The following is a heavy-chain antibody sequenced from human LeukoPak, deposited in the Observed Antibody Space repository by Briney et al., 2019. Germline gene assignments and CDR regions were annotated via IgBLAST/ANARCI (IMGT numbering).Heavy chain of an antibody. CDR2: INHSGST. CDR1: GGSISSYY. J-gene: IGHJ4*02. Sequence: SETLSLTCTVSGGSISSYYWSWIRQPPGKGLEWIGEINHSGSTNYNPSLKSRVTISVDTSKNQFSLKLSSVTAADTAVYYCARMKVYYDFWRVFDYWGQGTLVTVSS. CDR3: ARMKVYYDFWRVFDY. V-gene: IGHV4-34*01. D-gene: IGHD3-3*01.